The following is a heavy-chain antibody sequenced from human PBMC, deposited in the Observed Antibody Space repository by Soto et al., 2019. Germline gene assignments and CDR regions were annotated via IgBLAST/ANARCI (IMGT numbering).Heavy chain of an antibody. CDR1: GGSVSSGSYY. CDR3: AREIRIIAAPEVAFDI. D-gene: IGHD6-6*01. V-gene: IGHV4-61*01. Sequence: SETLSLTCTVSGGSVSSGSYYWSWIRQPPGKGLEWIGYIYYSGSTNYNPSLKSRVTISVDTSTNQFSLKLSSVTAADTAVYYCAREIRIIAAPEVAFDIWGQGTLVTVSS. J-gene: IGHJ3*02. CDR2: IYYSGST.